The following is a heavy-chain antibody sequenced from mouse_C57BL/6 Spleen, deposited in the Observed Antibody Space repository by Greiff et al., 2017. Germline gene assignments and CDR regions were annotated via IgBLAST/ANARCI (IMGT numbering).Heavy chain of an antibody. CDR2: IHPNSGST. CDR3: ARSTGTDFDY. J-gene: IGHJ2*01. Sequence: QVHVKQSGAELVKPGASVKLSCKASGYTFTSYWMHWVKQRPGQGLEWIGMIHPNSGSTNYNEKFKSKATLTVDKSSSTAYMQLSSLTSEDSAVYYCARSTGTDFDYWGQGTTLTVSS. CDR1: GYTFTSYW. V-gene: IGHV1-64*01. D-gene: IGHD4-1*02.